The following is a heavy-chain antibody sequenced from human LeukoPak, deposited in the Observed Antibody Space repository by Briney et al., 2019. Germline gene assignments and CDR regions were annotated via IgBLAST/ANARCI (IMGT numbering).Heavy chain of an antibody. V-gene: IGHV4-61*02. CDR2: IYTSGST. CDR3: ARGELLDAFDI. CDR1: GGSISSGGYY. Sequence: SETLSLTCTVSGGSISSGGYYWSWIRQPAGKGLEWIGRIYTSGSTNYNPSLKSRLTISVDTSKNQFSLKLSSVTAADTAVYYCARGELLDAFDIWGQGTMVTVSS. J-gene: IGHJ3*02. D-gene: IGHD1-26*01.